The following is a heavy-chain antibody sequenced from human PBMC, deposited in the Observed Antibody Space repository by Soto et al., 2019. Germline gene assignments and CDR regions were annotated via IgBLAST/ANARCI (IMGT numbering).Heavy chain of an antibody. V-gene: IGHV4-61*01. Sequence: PSETLSLTCTVSGGSVSSGSYYWSWIRQPPGKGLEWIGYIYYSGSTNYNPSLKRRVTISVDTSKTQFSLKLSSVTAADTAVYYCASSPFPYDSSGYMPQSFFDYWGQGTLVTVSS. D-gene: IGHD3-22*01. CDR2: IYYSGST. CDR3: ASSPFPYDSSGYMPQSFFDY. CDR1: GGSVSSGSYY. J-gene: IGHJ4*02.